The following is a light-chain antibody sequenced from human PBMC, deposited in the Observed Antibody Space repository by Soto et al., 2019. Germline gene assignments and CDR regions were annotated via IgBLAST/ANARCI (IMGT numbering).Light chain of an antibody. Sequence: DIQMTQSPSTLSASVGDRVTITCRASQSISNLLAWYQQKPGKAPKLLIYKASSLESGVPSRFSGGGSGTEFTITISSLQPDDFATYYCQQYNSYCTFGQGTKVEIK. CDR1: QSISNL. CDR2: KAS. V-gene: IGKV1-5*03. J-gene: IGKJ1*01. CDR3: QQYNSYCT.